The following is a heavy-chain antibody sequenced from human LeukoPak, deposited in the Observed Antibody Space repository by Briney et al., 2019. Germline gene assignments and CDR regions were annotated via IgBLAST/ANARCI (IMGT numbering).Heavy chain of an antibody. Sequence: SETLSLTCAVSGGSISSGGYSWSWIRQPPGKGLEWIGYIYHTGSTYYNPSLKSRVTISVDRSKNHFSLKLSSVTAADTAVYYRAGGGGGYSGYDYNWFDPWGQGTLVTVSS. V-gene: IGHV4-30-2*01. CDR1: GGSISSGGYS. CDR3: AGGGGGYSGYDYNWFDP. CDR2: IYHTGST. J-gene: IGHJ5*02. D-gene: IGHD5-12*01.